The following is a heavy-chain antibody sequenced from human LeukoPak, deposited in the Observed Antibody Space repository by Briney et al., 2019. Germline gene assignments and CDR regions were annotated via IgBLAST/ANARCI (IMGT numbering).Heavy chain of an antibody. CDR3: AKDLMRDRWFGES. J-gene: IGHJ5*02. CDR1: GFTLSSYA. V-gene: IGHV3-23*01. CDR2: ISVSGNT. Sequence: PGGSLRLSCAASGFTLSSYAMSWVRQGPGKGLEWVSAISVSGNTYHADSVKGRFTISRDTSRNTLYLQMNSLRAEDAAVYYCAKDLMRDRWFGESWGQGTLVTVSS. D-gene: IGHD3-10*01.